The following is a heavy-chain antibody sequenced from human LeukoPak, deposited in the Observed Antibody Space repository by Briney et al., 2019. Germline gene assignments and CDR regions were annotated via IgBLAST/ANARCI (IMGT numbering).Heavy chain of an antibody. CDR2: IYTSGST. CDR3: ARNSCPSGSCYDNRGYFDY. Sequence: SQTLSLTCTVSGGSISSGTYYWSWIRQPAGKGLEWIGRIYTSGSTNYNPSLKSRVTISVDTSKNQFSLKLSSVTAADTAVYYCARNSCPSGSCYDNRGYFDYWGQGTLATVSS. CDR1: GGSISSGTYY. J-gene: IGHJ4*02. V-gene: IGHV4-61*02. D-gene: IGHD2-15*01.